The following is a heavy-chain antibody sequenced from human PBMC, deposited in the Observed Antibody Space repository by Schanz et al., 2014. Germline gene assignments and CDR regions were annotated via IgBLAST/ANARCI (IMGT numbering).Heavy chain of an antibody. D-gene: IGHD5-18*01. Sequence: QVQLVQSGADVKKPGSSVKVSCTASGGTFSSYTISWIRQAPGQGLEWMGRIIPVLAIADYAQKFQGRVTITADKSTSTASMELSSLRSEDTAVYYCARGPSQGYSYGHNIGAYYYGMDVWGQGTTVTVS. CDR1: GGTFSSYT. V-gene: IGHV1-69*02. CDR2: IIPVLAIA. J-gene: IGHJ6*02. CDR3: ARGPSQGYSYGHNIGAYYYGMDV.